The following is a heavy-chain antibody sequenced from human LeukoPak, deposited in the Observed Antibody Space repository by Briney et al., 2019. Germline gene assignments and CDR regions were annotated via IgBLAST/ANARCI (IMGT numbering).Heavy chain of an antibody. V-gene: IGHV3-23*01. CDR2: ISDSGGST. CDR3: AKVVAGYCSSTSCFTDYYYYGMDV. Sequence: GGSLRLSCAASGFTFSSYAMNWVRQAPGKGLEWVSAISDSGGSTYYADSVRGRLTISRDNSRNTLYLQMNSLRAEDTAVYYCAKVVAGYCSSTSCFTDYYYYGMDVWGQGTTVTVSS. CDR1: GFTFSSYA. D-gene: IGHD2-2*02. J-gene: IGHJ6*02.